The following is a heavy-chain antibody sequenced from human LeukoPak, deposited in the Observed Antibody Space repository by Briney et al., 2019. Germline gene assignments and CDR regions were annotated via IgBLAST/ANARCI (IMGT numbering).Heavy chain of an antibody. CDR3: AGYDDSSGYYPNDAFDI. J-gene: IGHJ3*02. V-gene: IGHV4-59*01. Sequence: SETLSLTCTVSGGSISSYYWSWIRQPPGKGLEWIGYIYYSGSTNYNPSLKSRVTISVDTSKNQFSLKLSSVTAADTAVYYCAGYDDSSGYYPNDAFDIWGQGTMVTVSS. CDR2: IYYSGST. CDR1: GGSISSYY. D-gene: IGHD3-22*01.